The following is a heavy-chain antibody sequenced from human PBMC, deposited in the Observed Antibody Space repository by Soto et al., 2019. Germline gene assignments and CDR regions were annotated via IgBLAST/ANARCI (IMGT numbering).Heavy chain of an antibody. Sequence: PGGSLRLSCAASGFTFSSYAMHWVRQAPGKGLEWVAFISYDGSNKYYADSVKGRFTISRDKSKNTLYLQINSLRAQDTAVYYCARDLIVGATAQDYWAQGTMVTVSS. CDR3: ARDLIVGATAQDY. CDR1: GFTFSSYA. J-gene: IGHJ4*02. V-gene: IGHV3-30-3*01. CDR2: ISYDGSNK. D-gene: IGHD1-26*01.